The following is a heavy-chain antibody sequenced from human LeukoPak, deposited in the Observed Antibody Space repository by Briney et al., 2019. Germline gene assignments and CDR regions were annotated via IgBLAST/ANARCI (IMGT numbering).Heavy chain of an antibody. CDR1: GFTFSSYS. CDR2: ISSSSSYI. D-gene: IGHD1-14*01. J-gene: IGHJ4*02. Sequence: GGSLRLSCAASGFTFSSYSMNWVRQAPGKGLEWVSSISSSSSYIYYAASVKGRFTISRDNAKNSLYLQMNSLRAEDTAVYYSARDENRRNPPDYWGQGTLVTVSS. V-gene: IGHV3-21*01. CDR3: ARDENRRNPPDY.